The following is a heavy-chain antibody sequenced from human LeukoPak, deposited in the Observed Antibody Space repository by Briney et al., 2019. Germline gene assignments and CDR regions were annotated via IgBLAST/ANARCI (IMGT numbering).Heavy chain of an antibody. Sequence: SETLSLTCTVSGGSISSSSYYWGWIRQPPGKGLEWIGSIYYSGSTYYNPSLKSRVTISVDTSKNQFSLKLSSVTAADTAVYYCARGTGGLWRRLYYFDYWGQGTLVTVSS. CDR2: IYYSGST. V-gene: IGHV4-39*07. CDR1: GGSISSSSYY. D-gene: IGHD3-10*01. CDR3: ARGTGGLWRRLYYFDY. J-gene: IGHJ4*02.